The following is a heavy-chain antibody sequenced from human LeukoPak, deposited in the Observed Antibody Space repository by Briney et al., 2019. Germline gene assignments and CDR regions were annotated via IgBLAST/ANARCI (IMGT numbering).Heavy chain of an antibody. D-gene: IGHD6-19*01. Sequence: PSETLSLTCTVSGGSISSYYWSWIRQPPGKGLEWIGYIYYSGSTNYNPSLKSRVTISVDTSKNQFSLKLSSVTAADTAVYYCAWMYSSGYHAFDIWGRGTMVTVSS. V-gene: IGHV4-59*01. J-gene: IGHJ3*02. CDR1: GGSISSYY. CDR2: IYYSGST. CDR3: AWMYSSGYHAFDI.